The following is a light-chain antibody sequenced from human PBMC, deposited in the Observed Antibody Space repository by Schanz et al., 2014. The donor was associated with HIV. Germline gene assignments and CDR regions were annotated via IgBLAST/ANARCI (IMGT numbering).Light chain of an antibody. CDR1: DGDVGGYPP. CDR3: CSYAFTVTSLYV. Sequence: QSALTQPASVSGAPGQSITISCTGSDGDVGGYPPSPRYQHHPGKAPKLIIYEGTKRPSGVSDRFSGSKSGNTASLTISGLQAEDEADYYCCSYAFTVTSLYVFGTGTKLTVL. J-gene: IGLJ1*01. V-gene: IGLV2-23*01. CDR2: EGT.